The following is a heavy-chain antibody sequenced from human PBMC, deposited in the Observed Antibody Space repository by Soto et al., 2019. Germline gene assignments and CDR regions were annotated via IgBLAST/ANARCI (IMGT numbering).Heavy chain of an antibody. D-gene: IGHD4-17*01. CDR3: ARGGDYFNSRIVDY. Sequence: QVQLQESGPGLVKPSATLSLTCTVSGGSVSSGSYYWSWIRQPPGKGLEWIGYIYYSGSTNYNPSLKSRVTISVDTSKNQFALKLSSVTAADTAVYYCARGGDYFNSRIVDYWGQGTLVTVSS. J-gene: IGHJ4*02. CDR2: IYYSGST. V-gene: IGHV4-61*01. CDR1: GGSVSSGSYY.